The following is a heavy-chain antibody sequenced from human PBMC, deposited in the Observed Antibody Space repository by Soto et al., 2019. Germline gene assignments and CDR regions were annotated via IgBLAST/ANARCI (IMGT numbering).Heavy chain of an antibody. Sequence: GASVKVSCKASGGTFSSYAISWVRQAPGQGLEWMRGIIPIFGTANYAQKFQGRVTITADESTGTAYMELSSLRSEDTAVYYCARGAGMNYYGSGSYDDAFDIWGQGTIVTVS. D-gene: IGHD3-10*01. V-gene: IGHV1-69*13. CDR3: ARGAGMNYYGSGSYDDAFDI. CDR1: GGTFSSYA. J-gene: IGHJ3*02. CDR2: IIPIFGTA.